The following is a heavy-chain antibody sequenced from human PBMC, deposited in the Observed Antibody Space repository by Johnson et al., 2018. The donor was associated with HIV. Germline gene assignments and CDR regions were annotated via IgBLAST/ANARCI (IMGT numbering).Heavy chain of an antibody. V-gene: IGHV3-7*01. D-gene: IGHD3-10*01. CDR2: IQQDGSEK. CDR1: GFTFSRYW. Sequence: VQLVESGGGVVQPGGSLRLSCAASGFTFSRYWMTWVRQAPGKGLEWVANIQQDGSEKYYVDSVKGRFTISRDNARNSLYLQMNSLRAEDTAVYYCARDPYTSAGNPFDIWGQGTRVTVS. J-gene: IGHJ3*02. CDR3: ARDPYTSAGNPFDI.